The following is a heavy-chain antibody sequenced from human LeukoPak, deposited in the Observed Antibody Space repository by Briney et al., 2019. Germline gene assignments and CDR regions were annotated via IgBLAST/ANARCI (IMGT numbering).Heavy chain of an antibody. CDR2: ISGSGGST. J-gene: IGHJ4*02. Sequence: GASLRLSCAASGFTFSSYAMSWVRQAPGKGLEWVSAISGSGGSTYYADSVKGRFTISRDNSKNTLYLQMNSPRAEDTAVYYCAKVPLGTVTTLIFDYWGQGTLVTVSS. D-gene: IGHD4-11*01. CDR3: AKVPLGTVTTLIFDY. CDR1: GFTFSSYA. V-gene: IGHV3-23*01.